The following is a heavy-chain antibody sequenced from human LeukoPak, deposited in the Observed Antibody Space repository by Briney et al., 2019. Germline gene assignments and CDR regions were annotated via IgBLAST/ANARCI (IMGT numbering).Heavy chain of an antibody. V-gene: IGHV1-18*01. Sequence: GASVKVSCTASGYTFSAYGISWVRQAPGQGLEWMGYISAYSGNTNYAQKFQGRVTMTRDTSTSTVYLELSSLRSEDTAVYYCARAQDGNSQGAFDIWGQGTMVTVSS. CDR1: GYTFSAYG. D-gene: IGHD4-23*01. CDR3: ARAQDGNSQGAFDI. J-gene: IGHJ3*02. CDR2: ISAYSGNT.